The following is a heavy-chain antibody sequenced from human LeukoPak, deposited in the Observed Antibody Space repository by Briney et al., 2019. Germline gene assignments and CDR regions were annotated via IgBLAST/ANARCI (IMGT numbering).Heavy chain of an antibody. CDR1: GYTFTSYG. J-gene: IGHJ4*02. CDR3: ARDQYYYDSSGYYPPFDY. CDR2: ISAYNGNT. V-gene: IGHV1-18*01. Sequence: ASVKVSCKASGYTFTSYGISWVRQAPGQGLEWMGWISAYNGNTNYAQKLQGRVTMTTDTSTSTAYMELRSLRSDDTAVYYCARDQYYYDSSGYYPPFDYWGQGTLVTVSS. D-gene: IGHD3-22*01.